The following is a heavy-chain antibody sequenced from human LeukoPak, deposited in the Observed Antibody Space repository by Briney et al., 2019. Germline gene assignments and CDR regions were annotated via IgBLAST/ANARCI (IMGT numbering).Heavy chain of an antibody. CDR2: IKSKIDGGTT. J-gene: IGHJ4*02. D-gene: IGHD6-6*01. V-gene: IGHV3-15*01. Sequence: GGSLRLSCAASGFTFSNAWMRPLRQAPGKGLEWVGRIKSKIDGGTTVYAAPVKGRFSISRDDSRNTLYLQMNSLTTEDTAVYYCTTSIAGREDFDYWGQGTLVTVSS. CDR3: TTSIAGREDFDY. CDR1: GFTFSNAW.